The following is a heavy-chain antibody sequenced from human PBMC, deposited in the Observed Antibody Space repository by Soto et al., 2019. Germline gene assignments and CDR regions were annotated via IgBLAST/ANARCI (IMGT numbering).Heavy chain of an antibody. Sequence: QVQRVESGGGVVQPGRSLRLSCAASGFTFSSYGMHWVRQAPGKGLEWVAVIWYDGSNKYYADSVKGRFTISRDNSKNTLYLQMNSLRAEDTAVYYCARDGREVYGGSYYYYYYGMDVWGQGTTVTVSS. CDR1: GFTFSSYG. D-gene: IGHD2-8*01. J-gene: IGHJ6*02. V-gene: IGHV3-33*01. CDR2: IWYDGSNK. CDR3: ARDGREVYGGSYYYYYYGMDV.